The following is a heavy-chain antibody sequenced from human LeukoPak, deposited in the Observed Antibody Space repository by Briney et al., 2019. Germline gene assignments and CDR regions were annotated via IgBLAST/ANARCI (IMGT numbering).Heavy chain of an antibody. CDR1: GFPFGSYW. J-gene: IGHJ6*02. Sequence: GVSLRLSCVASGFPFGSYWMTWVRQAPGKGLEWVAIISHDGSNKYYADSVKGPFTISRDSSKNTLYLQMNSLTAEDTAVYYCAKADGDHFFYGMDVWGQGTTVTVSS. V-gene: IGHV3-30*18. CDR3: AKADGDHFFYGMDV. CDR2: ISHDGSNK. D-gene: IGHD4-17*01.